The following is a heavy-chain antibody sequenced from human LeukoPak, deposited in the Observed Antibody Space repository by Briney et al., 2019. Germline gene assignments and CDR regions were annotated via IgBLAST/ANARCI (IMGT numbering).Heavy chain of an antibody. D-gene: IGHD1-20*01. CDR1: GYTFIGYY. CDR2: INTNTGGT. Sequence: ASVTVSFTASGYTFIGYYIYWVRQAPGQGLEWMGWINTNTGGTKYAQNFQGRVTMTRDTSISTAYMELSSLRSDDTAVYYCARGSSVTGTALLALDIWGQGTMVTVSS. CDR3: ARGSSVTGTALLALDI. J-gene: IGHJ3*02. V-gene: IGHV1-2*02.